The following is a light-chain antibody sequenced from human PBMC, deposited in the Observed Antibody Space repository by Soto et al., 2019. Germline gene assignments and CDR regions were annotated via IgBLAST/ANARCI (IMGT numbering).Light chain of an antibody. CDR1: QSVSSSF. CDR3: QQYGT. V-gene: IGKV3-20*01. Sequence: EIVLTQSPGTLSVSPGERVTLSCRASQSVSSSFITWYQQKPGQAPRLLISGASSRATGIPDRFSGSGSGTDFTLTISRLEPEDFAVYFCQQYGTFGKGTKVELK. J-gene: IGKJ1*01. CDR2: GAS.